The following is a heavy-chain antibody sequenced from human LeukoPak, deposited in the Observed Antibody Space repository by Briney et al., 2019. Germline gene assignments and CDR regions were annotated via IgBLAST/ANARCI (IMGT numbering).Heavy chain of an antibody. CDR2: ISASGDST. D-gene: IGHD1-26*01. J-gene: IGHJ5*02. CDR3: AKGSGTTYRYNWFDP. Sequence: GGSLRLSCAASGFTFSTYAMTWVRQAPGKGLEWVSAISASGDSTHYADSVKGRFTISRDNSKNTLYLQMKCLRAEDTALYYCAKGSGTTYRYNWFDPWGQGALVTVSS. V-gene: IGHV3-23*01. CDR1: GFTFSTYA.